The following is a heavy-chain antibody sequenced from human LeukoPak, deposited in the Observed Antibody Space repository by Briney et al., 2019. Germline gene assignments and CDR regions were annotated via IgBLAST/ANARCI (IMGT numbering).Heavy chain of an antibody. D-gene: IGHD2-2*01. J-gene: IGHJ4*02. CDR2: ISAYNGNT. V-gene: IGHV1-18*01. Sequence: ASVKVSCKASGYTFPTYGISWVRQAPGQGLEWMGWISAYNGNTNYAQKLQGRVTMTTDTSTTTAYMELRSLGSDDTAMYYCARESRRCSSTNCYFDYWGQGTLVTVSS. CDR1: GYTFPTYG. CDR3: ARESRRCSSTNCYFDY.